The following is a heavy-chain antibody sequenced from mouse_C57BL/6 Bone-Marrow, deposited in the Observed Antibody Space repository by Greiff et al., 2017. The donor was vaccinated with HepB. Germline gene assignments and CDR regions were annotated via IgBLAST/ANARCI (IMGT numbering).Heavy chain of an antibody. Sequence: VMLVESGPGLVQPSQSLSITCTVSGFSLTSYGVHWVRQSPGKGLEWLGVIWSGGSTDYNAAFISRLSISKDNSKSQVFFKMNSLQADDTAIYYCARTVSFGSSPLLDWGQGTLVTVSA. J-gene: IGHJ3*01. V-gene: IGHV2-2*01. CDR3: ARTVSFGSSPLLD. D-gene: IGHD1-1*01. CDR1: GFSLTSYG. CDR2: IWSGGST.